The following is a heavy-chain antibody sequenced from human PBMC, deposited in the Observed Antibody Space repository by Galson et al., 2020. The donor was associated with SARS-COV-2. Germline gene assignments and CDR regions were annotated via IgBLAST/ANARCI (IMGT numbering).Heavy chain of an antibody. D-gene: IGHD2-21*01. CDR3: AKHCGDISCPEH. Sequence: GESLKISCAASGFTFTSYAMTWVRQAPGKGLEWVSSMSNTYGTTFYVDSVKGRFTVSRDDSKNTLYLQMNSLRDDDTAIYYCAKHCGDISCPEHWGQGTLVTVSS. CDR2: MSNTYGTT. CDR1: GFTFTSYA. V-gene: IGHV3-23*01. J-gene: IGHJ1*01.